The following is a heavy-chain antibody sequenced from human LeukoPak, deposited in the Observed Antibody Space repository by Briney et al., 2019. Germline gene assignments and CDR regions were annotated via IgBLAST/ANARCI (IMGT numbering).Heavy chain of an antibody. CDR1: GYSFTGYY. CDR3: AKDQNTGYANNWFDP. J-gene: IGHJ5*02. V-gene: IGHV1-2*02. D-gene: IGHD5-12*01. Sequence: ASVKVSCKASGYSFTGYYIHWVRQAPGQGLEWMGWINPNNGGTNFAQEFQGRVTMTRDTSISTAYRELSRLRSDDTAIYYCAKDQNTGYANNWFDPWGQGTLVTVSS. CDR2: INPNNGGT.